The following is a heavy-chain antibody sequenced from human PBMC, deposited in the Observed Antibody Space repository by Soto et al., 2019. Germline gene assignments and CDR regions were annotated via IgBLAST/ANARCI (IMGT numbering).Heavy chain of an antibody. CDR1: SGSISSSNW. Sequence: QVHLQESGPGLVKPSGTLSLTCAGSSGSISSSNWWSWVRQPPGKGLEWIGEIYHSGSTNYNPSLKRRVTISVDKSKNQFSLKLSSVTAADTAVYYCAKGGAHDAFDIWGQGTMVTVSS. J-gene: IGHJ3*02. CDR2: IYHSGST. CDR3: AKGGAHDAFDI. V-gene: IGHV4-4*02.